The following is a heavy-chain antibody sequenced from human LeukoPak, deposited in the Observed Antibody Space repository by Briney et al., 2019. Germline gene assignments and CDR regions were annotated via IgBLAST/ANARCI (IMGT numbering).Heavy chain of an antibody. CDR3: ARVRGHSYGLYYYYYMDV. CDR2: TYYRSKWYN. J-gene: IGHJ6*03. V-gene: IGHV6-1*01. Sequence: SQTLSLTCAISGDSVSSNSAAWNWIRQSPSRGLEWLGRTYYRSKWYNDYAVSVKSRITINPDTSKNQFSLQLNSVTPEDTAVYYCARVRGHSYGLYYYYYMDVWGKGTTVTISS. CDR1: GDSVSSNSAA. D-gene: IGHD5-18*01.